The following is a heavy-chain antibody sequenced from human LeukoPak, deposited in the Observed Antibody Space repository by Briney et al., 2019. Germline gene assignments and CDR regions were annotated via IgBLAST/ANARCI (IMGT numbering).Heavy chain of an antibody. J-gene: IGHJ2*01. Sequence: SETLSLTCTVSGGSINSYYRSWIRQPAGKGLEWIGRIYTSGSTNYNPSLKSRVTMPVDTSKNQFSLKLSSVTAADTAVYYCARDLDSTGWYFDLWGRGTLVTVSS. V-gene: IGHV4-4*07. CDR2: IYTSGST. D-gene: IGHD2-2*01. CDR1: GGSINSYY. CDR3: ARDLDSTGWYFDL.